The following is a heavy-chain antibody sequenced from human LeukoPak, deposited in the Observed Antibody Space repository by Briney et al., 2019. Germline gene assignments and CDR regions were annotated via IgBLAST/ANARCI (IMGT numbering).Heavy chain of an antibody. J-gene: IGHJ4*02. Sequence: ASVKVSCKASGYTFTGYYMHWVRQAPGQGLGWMGWINPNSGGTNYAQKFQGRVTMTRDTSISTAYMELSRLRSDDTAVYYCARGSNSLLHYFDYWGQGTLVTVFS. CDR3: ARGSNSLLHYFDY. CDR1: GYTFTGYY. V-gene: IGHV1-2*02. D-gene: IGHD4-11*01. CDR2: INPNSGGT.